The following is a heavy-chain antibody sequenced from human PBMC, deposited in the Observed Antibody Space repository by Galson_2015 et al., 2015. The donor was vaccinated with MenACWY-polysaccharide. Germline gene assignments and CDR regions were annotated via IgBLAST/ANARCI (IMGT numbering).Heavy chain of an antibody. CDR3: ARSTGGILIPFDN. V-gene: IGHV2-5*01. D-gene: IGHD3-16*01. Sequence: PALVTPTQTLTLTCTFSGFSLSNLGVSVAWLRQPPGKALEGLALNYWNGGKNYSPSLKKNLTVTKENSKNQVVPTMSEMDPLDTATYYCARSTGGILIPFDNWGHGALVIFSS. CDR2: NYWNGGK. CDR1: GFSLSNLGVS. J-gene: IGHJ4*01.